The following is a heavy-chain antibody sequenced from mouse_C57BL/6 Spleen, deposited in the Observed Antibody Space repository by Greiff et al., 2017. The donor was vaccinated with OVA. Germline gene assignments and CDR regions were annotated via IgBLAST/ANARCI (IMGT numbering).Heavy chain of an antibody. Sequence: EVKLQESGPVLVKPGASVKMSCKASGYTFTDYYMNWVKQSHGKSLEWIGVINPYNGGTSYNQKFKGKATLTVDKSSSTAYMELNSLTSEDSAVYYCARGLLDYWGQGTTLTVSS. CDR2: INPYNGGT. CDR1: GYTFTDYY. J-gene: IGHJ2*01. CDR3: ARGLLDY. V-gene: IGHV1-19*01. D-gene: IGHD2-13*01.